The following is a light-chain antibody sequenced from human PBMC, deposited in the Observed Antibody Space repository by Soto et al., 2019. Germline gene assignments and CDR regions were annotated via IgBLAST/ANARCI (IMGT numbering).Light chain of an antibody. CDR1: QSVSSY. V-gene: IGKV3-11*01. CDR3: QQRSNWPPIT. Sequence: EIVLTQSPATLSLSPGERATLSCRASQSVSSYLAWYQQKPSQAPRLLIYDASNRATGIPARFSGSGSWTDVTLAISSLEPEDFAVYYCQQRSNWPPITFGQGTRLEIK. J-gene: IGKJ5*01. CDR2: DAS.